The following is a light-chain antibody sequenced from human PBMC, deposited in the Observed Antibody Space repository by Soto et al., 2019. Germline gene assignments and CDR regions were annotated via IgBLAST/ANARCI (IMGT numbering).Light chain of an antibody. V-gene: IGLV2-8*01. Sequence: QSVLTQPPSASGSPGQSVTISCTGTSSDVGGYNYVSWYQHHPVKAPKLIIYDVSKRPSGVPDRFSGSKSGNTASLTVSGLQAEDEVDYYCSSYAGSNNFVVFGGGSKLTVL. CDR3: SSYAGSNNFVV. J-gene: IGLJ2*01. CDR2: DVS. CDR1: SSDVGGYNY.